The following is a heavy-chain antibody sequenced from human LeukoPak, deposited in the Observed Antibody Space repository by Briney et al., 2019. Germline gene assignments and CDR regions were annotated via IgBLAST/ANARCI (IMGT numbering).Heavy chain of an antibody. J-gene: IGHJ6*02. CDR2: IYYSGST. CDR1: GGSISSGAYY. V-gene: IGHV4-61*08. Sequence: SETLSLTCTVSGGSISSGAYYWSWIRQPPGKGLEWIGYIYYSGSTNYNPSLKSRVTISVDTSKNQFSLKLSSVTAADTAVYYCARRGSEWLVRETDYYYGMDVWGQGTTVTVSS. D-gene: IGHD6-19*01. CDR3: ARRGSEWLVRETDYYYGMDV.